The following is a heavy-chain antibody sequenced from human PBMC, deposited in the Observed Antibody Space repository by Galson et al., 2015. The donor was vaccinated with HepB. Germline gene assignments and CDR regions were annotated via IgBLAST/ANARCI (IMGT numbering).Heavy chain of an antibody. CDR1: GFTFSSYG. CDR2: ISYDGSNT. D-gene: IGHD2-15*01. J-gene: IGHJ4*02. V-gene: IGHV3-30*18. CDR3: AKGYCSGGSCYSPDLFDY. Sequence: SLRLSCAASGFTFSSYGMHWVRQAPGKGLEWVAVISYDGSNTYYADSVKGRFTFSRDNSKNTLYLQMNSLRAEDAAVYYCAKGYCSGGSCYSPDLFDYWGQGTLVTVSS.